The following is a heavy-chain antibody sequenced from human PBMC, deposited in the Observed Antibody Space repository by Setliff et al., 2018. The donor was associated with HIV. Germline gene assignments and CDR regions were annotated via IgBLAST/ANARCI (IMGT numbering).Heavy chain of an antibody. CDR1: GYTLTKYG. V-gene: IGHV1-18*01. D-gene: IGHD3-10*01. CDR3: ARDLVGHGSGSYYDIPFDH. Sequence: GASVKVSCKTSGYTLTKYGVSWVRQAPGQGLEWLGWISGYNGDTQYEQKFQDRLTVTTDRSTSMAYMELRSLRSDDTAIYYCARDLVGHGSGSYYDIPFDHWGQGTLVTAPQ. J-gene: IGHJ4*02. CDR2: ISGYNGDT.